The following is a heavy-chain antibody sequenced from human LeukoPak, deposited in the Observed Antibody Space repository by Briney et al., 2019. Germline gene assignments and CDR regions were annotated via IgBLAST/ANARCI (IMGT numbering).Heavy chain of an antibody. CDR1: GGSFSGYY. J-gene: IGHJ3*02. CDR2: INHSGST. D-gene: IGHD2-2*01. Sequence: SETLSLTCAVYGGSFSGYYWSWIRQPPGKGLEWIGEINHSGSTNYNPSLKSRVTISVDTSKNQFSLKLSSVTAADTAVYYRARRYCSSTSCYVRRENAFDIWGQGTMVTVSS. CDR3: ARRYCSSTSCYVRRENAFDI. V-gene: IGHV4-34*01.